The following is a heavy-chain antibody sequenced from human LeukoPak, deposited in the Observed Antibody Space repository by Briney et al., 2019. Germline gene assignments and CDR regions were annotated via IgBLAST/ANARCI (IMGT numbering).Heavy chain of an antibody. J-gene: IGHJ2*01. CDR2: ISYDGSNK. CDR1: GFTFSSYG. CDR3: AKLPDYGSGSFVWYFDL. D-gene: IGHD3-10*01. Sequence: GGSLRLSCAASGFTFSSYGMHWVRQAPGKGLEWVAVISYDGSNKYYADSVKGRFTISRDNSKNTLYLQMNSLRAEDTAVYYCAKLPDYGSGSFVWYFDLWGRGTLVTVSS. V-gene: IGHV3-30*18.